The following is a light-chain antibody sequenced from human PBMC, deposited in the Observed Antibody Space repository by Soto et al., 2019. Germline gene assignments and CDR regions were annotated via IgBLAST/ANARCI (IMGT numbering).Light chain of an antibody. CDR2: GAS. V-gene: IGKV3-15*01. CDR3: QEYNTWPWT. J-gene: IGKJ1*01. Sequence: EIVLTQSPATLSLSPGERATISCRASQSVNNNLAWYQQKLGQAPRVLIYGASTRATGIPARFTGSGSGTEFILTITSLQSEDSAVYYCQEYNTWPWTFGQGTKVDI. CDR1: QSVNNN.